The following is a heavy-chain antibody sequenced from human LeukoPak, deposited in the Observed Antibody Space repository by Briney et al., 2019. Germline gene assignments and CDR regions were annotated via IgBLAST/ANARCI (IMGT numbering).Heavy chain of an antibody. D-gene: IGHD3-3*01. Sequence: SQTLSLTCTVSGGSISSGSYYWSWIRQPAGEGLEWIGRIYTSGSTNYNPSLKSRVTISVDTSKNQFSLKLSSVTAADTAVYYCAGGTIFGVVIRDYWGQGTLVTVSS. J-gene: IGHJ4*02. CDR3: AGGTIFGVVIRDY. V-gene: IGHV4-61*02. CDR2: IYTSGST. CDR1: GGSISSGSYY.